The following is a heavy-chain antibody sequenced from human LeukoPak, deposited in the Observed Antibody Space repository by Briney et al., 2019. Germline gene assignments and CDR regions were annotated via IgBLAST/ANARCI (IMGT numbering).Heavy chain of an antibody. CDR1: GFTFNNYN. J-gene: IGHJ4*02. CDR3: ARDRYFDWFNPFDY. CDR2: ISSSSSTI. V-gene: IGHV3-48*04. Sequence: GGSLRLSCAASGFTFNNYNMNWVRQAPGKGLEWVSYISSSSSTIYYADSVKGRFTISSDNAKNSLYLQMNSLRAEDTAVYHCARDRYFDWFNPFDYWGQGTLVTVSS. D-gene: IGHD3-9*01.